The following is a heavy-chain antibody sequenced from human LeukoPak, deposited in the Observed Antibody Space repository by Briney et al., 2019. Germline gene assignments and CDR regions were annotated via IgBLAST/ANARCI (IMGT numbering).Heavy chain of an antibody. CDR2: IDPGDSDT. CDR1: GYSFTNYW. V-gene: IGHV5-51*01. D-gene: IGHD3-22*01. J-gene: IGHJ3*02. Sequence: GESLKISCQVSGYSFTNYWIGWVRQMPGKGLEWMGSIDPGDSDTRYSPSFQGQVTISADKSISTAYLQWSSLKASDTAMYYCAASQYSSGYYYAWDAFDIWGQGTMVTVSS. CDR3: AASQYSSGYYYAWDAFDI.